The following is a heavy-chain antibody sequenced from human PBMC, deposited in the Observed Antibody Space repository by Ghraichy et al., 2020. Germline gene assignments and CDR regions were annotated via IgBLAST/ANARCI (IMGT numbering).Heavy chain of an antibody. D-gene: IGHD5-24*01. J-gene: IGHJ4*02. CDR2: INPNSGGT. CDR1: GYTFTGYY. V-gene: IGHV1-2*06. CDR3: ALEGDGYSYYFDY. Sequence: ASVKVSCKASGYTFTGYYMHWVRQAPGQGLEWMGRINPNSGGTNYAQKFQGRVTMTRDTSISTAYMELSRLRSDDTAVYYCALEGDGYSYYFDYWGQGTLVTVSS.